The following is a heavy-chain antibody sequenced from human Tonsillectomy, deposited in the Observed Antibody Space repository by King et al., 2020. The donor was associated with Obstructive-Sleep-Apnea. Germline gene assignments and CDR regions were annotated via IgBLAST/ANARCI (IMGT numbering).Heavy chain of an antibody. CDR1: GYTFTSYG. V-gene: IGHV1-18*01. J-gene: IGHJ3*02. CDR2: ISAYNGNT. D-gene: IGHD3-22*01. CDR3: ATPRADYYDSSGYPVRGAFDI. Sequence: QLVQSGAEVKKPGASVKVSCKASGYTFTSYGISWVRQAPGQGLEWMGWISAYNGNTNYAQKLQGRVTMTTDTSTSTAYMELRSLRSDDTAVYYCATPRADYYDSSGYPVRGAFDIWGHGTMVTVSS.